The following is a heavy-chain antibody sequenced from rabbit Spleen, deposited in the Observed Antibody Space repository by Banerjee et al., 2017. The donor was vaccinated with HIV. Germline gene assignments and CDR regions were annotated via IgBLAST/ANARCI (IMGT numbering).Heavy chain of an antibody. D-gene: IGHD1-1*01. CDR1: GFSFSDRDV. CDR3: ARDLRGIIGWNFNL. J-gene: IGHJ4*01. CDR2: INAYTAKP. Sequence: EQLEESGGGLVKPEGSLTLTCKASGFSFSDRDVMCWVRQAPGKGLQWIACINAYTAKPVYATWAKGRFTISRTSSTTVTLQMTRLAAADTGTYFCARDLRGIIGWNFNLWGPGSLVTVS. V-gene: IGHV1S45*01.